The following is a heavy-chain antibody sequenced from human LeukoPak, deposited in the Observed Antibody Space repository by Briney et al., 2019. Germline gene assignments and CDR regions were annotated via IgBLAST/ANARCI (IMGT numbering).Heavy chain of an antibody. D-gene: IGHD2/OR15-2a*01. V-gene: IGHV3-11*04. CDR3: ARDRILNYYYYMDA. Sequence: GGSLRLSCAASGFTFSDYYMSWIRQAPGKGLEWVSYITSGGGTIYYADSVKGRFTISRDNAKNPLYLQMNSLRVEDTAVYYCARDRILNYYYYMDAWGRGTTVTVSS. CDR2: ITSGGGTI. J-gene: IGHJ6*03. CDR1: GFTFSDYY.